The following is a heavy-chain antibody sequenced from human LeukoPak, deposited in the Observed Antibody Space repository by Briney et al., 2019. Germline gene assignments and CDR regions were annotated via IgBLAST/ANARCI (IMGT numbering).Heavy chain of an antibody. J-gene: IGHJ5*02. CDR1: GFTFSSSG. CDR3: ARDVTYYGGDWFDP. V-gene: IGHV3-48*04. D-gene: IGHD4-23*01. Sequence: PGGSLRLSCAASGFTFSSSGMNWARQAPGKGLEWVSYISSATSTIYYADSVKGRFTISRDNAKNSLYLQMNSLRAEDTAVYYCARDVTYYGGDWFDPWGQGTLVTVSS. CDR2: ISSATSTI.